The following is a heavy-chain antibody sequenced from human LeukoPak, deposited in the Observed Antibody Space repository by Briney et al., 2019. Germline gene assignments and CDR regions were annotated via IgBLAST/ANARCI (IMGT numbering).Heavy chain of an antibody. Sequence: ASVKVSCKVSGYTLSELSIHWVRQGPGKGLEWMAGFVLEDGERIYAQKFRGRVRVTEDTSTDTAYMELSSLRSEDTAVYYCATLDLPPSTAPVASWGQGTLVTVSS. CDR1: GYTLSELS. CDR2: FVLEDGER. J-gene: IGHJ5*01. D-gene: IGHD2-2*01. CDR3: ATLDLPPSTAPVAS. V-gene: IGHV1-24*01.